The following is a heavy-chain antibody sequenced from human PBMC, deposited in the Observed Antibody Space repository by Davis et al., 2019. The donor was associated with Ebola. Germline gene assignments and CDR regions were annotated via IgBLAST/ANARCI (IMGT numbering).Heavy chain of an antibody. Sequence: GSLRLSCTVSGGSISSSSYYWGWIRQPPGKGLEWIGSIYYSGSTNYNPSLKSRVTISVDTSKNQFSLKLSSVTAADTAVYYCARARYSSGWYVREGWFDPWGQGTLVTVSS. J-gene: IGHJ5*02. CDR1: GGSISSSSYY. CDR3: ARARYSSGWYVREGWFDP. CDR2: IYYSGST. D-gene: IGHD6-19*01. V-gene: IGHV4-39*07.